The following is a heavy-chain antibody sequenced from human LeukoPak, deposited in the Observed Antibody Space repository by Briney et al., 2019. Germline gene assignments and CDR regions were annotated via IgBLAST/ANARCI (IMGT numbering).Heavy chain of an antibody. CDR2: ISSSSSYI. Sequence: PGGSLRLSCAASGFTFSSYSMNWVRQAPGKGLEWVSSISSSSSYIYYADSVKGRFTISRDNAKNSLYLQMNSLRAEDTAVYYCAFYYYDSREFDYWGQGTLVTVSS. V-gene: IGHV3-21*01. CDR1: GFTFSSYS. J-gene: IGHJ4*02. CDR3: AFYYYDSREFDY. D-gene: IGHD3-22*01.